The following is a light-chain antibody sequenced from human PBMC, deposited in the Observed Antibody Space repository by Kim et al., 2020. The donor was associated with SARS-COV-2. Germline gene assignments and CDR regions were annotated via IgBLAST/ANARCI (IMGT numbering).Light chain of an antibody. V-gene: IGKV3-20*01. Sequence: LSPRERATLSCRASQSVSSKSVAWYQQKPCQAPRLIIYGASSRATGIPDRFSGSGSGTDFTLTISRLEPKDFAVYYCQQYGSSPTTFCQGTKVDI. CDR3: QQYGSSPTT. CDR2: GAS. CDR1: QSVSSKS. J-gene: IGKJ1*01.